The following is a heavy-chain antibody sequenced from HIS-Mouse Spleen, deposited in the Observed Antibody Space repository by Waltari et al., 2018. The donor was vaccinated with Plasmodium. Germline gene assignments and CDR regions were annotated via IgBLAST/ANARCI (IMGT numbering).Heavy chain of an antibody. D-gene: IGHD6-6*01. Sequence: QLQLQESGPGLVKPSETLSLTCTVSGGSISSSSYYWGWIRQPPGKGLEWIGSIYYSGSTYYNPSLKSRVTISVDTSKNQFSLKLSSVTAADTAVYYCARHRQLAYYFDYWGQGTLVTV. J-gene: IGHJ4*02. CDR3: ARHRQLAYYFDY. CDR1: GGSISSSSYY. CDR2: IYYSGST. V-gene: IGHV4-39*01.